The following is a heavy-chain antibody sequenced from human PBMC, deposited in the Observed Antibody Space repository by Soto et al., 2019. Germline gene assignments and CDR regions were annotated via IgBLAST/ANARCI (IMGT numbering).Heavy chain of an antibody. CDR2: IDPDSGGT. CDR3: ARSAGWNLNYFDF. D-gene: IGHD1-1*01. Sequence: QVQLVQSGSEVKRPGASVKVSCKASGYIFTGYYMHWLRQAPGQRIEWMGRIDPDSGGTISAQRFQGRVTMTTDTSITTFYMELRRLRSDDTAVYYCARSAGWNLNYFDFWGQGTLATVSS. J-gene: IGHJ4*02. V-gene: IGHV1-2*02. CDR1: GYIFTGYY.